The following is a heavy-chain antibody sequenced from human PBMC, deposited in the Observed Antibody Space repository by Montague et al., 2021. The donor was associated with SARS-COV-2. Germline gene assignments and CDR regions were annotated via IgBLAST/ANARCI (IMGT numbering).Heavy chain of an antibody. CDR3: AHRKVLAAAWDY. V-gene: IGHV2-5*02. D-gene: IGHD6-13*01. CDR2: IYWDDDK. CDR1: GFSLSTSGVG. Sequence: PALVKPTQTLTLTCTFSGFSLSTSGVGVGWIRQPPGKALEWLALIYWDDDKRYSPSLKSRLTITKDTSKHQVVLTMTNMDPVDTATYYCAHRKVLAAAWDYWGQGTLVTVSS. J-gene: IGHJ4*02.